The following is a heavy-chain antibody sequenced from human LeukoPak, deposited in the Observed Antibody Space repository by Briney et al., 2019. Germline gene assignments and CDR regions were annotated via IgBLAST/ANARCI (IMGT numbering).Heavy chain of an antibody. Sequence: GASVKVSCKASGGTFSSYAISWVRQAPGQGLEWMGRINPNSGGTNYAQKFQGRVTMTRDTSIITAYMELSRLRSDDTAVYYCATGGRPRIDYWGQGTLVTVSS. CDR3: ATGGRPRIDY. CDR2: INPNSGGT. CDR1: GGTFSSYA. V-gene: IGHV1-2*06. J-gene: IGHJ4*02. D-gene: IGHD2-15*01.